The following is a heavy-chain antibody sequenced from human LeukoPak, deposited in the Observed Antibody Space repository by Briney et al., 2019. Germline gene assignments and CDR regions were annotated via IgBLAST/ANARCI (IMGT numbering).Heavy chain of an antibody. J-gene: IGHJ4*02. CDR3: ARSYYDILTGYPGPFDY. V-gene: IGHV3-7*01. D-gene: IGHD3-9*01. CDR1: GFTFSSYW. CDR2: IKQDGSES. Sequence: QSGGSLRLSCAASGFTFSSYWMSWVRQAPGKGLEWVANIKQDGSESYYVDSVKGRFTISRDNAKNLLFLQMNSLRAEDTAVYYCARSYYDILTGYPGPFDYWGQGTLVTVSS.